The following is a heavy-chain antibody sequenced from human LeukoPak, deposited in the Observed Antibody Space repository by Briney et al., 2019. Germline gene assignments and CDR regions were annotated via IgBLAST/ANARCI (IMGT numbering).Heavy chain of an antibody. CDR2: LYSNGNT. Sequence: GGSLRLSCAASGFTVSSKYMSWVRQAPGKGLEWVSTLYSNGNTYYADSVKGRFTISRDNSKNTLYLQMNSLRAEDTAVYYCAKDFTGVAPFDYWGQGTLVTVSS. CDR1: GFTVSSKY. D-gene: IGHD4-11*01. CDR3: AKDFTGVAPFDY. V-gene: IGHV3-53*01. J-gene: IGHJ4*02.